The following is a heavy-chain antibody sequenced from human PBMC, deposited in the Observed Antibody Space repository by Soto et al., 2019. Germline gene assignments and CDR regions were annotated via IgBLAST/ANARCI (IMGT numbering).Heavy chain of an antibody. CDR1: GGTFSSYA. J-gene: IGHJ3*02. D-gene: IGHD5-12*01. V-gene: IGHV1-69*13. CDR2: IIPIFGTA. CDR3: ARETGDGYNFPLKENAFDI. Sequence: GASVKVSCKASGGTFSSYAISWVRQAPGQGLEWMGGIIPIFGTANYAQKFQGRVTITADESTSTAYMELSSLRSEDTAVYYCARETGDGYNFPLKENAFDIWGQGTMVTVSS.